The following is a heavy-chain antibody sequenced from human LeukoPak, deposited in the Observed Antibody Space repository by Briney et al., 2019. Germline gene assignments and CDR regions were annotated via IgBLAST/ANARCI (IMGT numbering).Heavy chain of an antibody. J-gene: IGHJ4*02. CDR2: IYYSGST. CDR3: AKEVPQAGFDY. Sequence: SETLSLTCTVSGESISGFYWTWIRQPPGKGLEWIGYIYYSGSTNYNPSLKSRVTISVDTSKNQFSLKLSSVTAADTALYYCAKEVPQAGFDYWGQGTLVTVSS. V-gene: IGHV4-59*01. CDR1: GESISGFY.